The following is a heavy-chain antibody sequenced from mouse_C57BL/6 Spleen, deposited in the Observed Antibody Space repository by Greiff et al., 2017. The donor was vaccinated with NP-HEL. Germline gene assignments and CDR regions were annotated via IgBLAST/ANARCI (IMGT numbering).Heavy chain of an antibody. CDR2: INPNNGGT. CDR1: GYTFTDYY. D-gene: IGHD1-1*01. V-gene: IGHV1-26*01. J-gene: IGHJ2*01. CDR3: AIFYGYYFDY. Sequence: VQLQQSGPELVKPGASVKISCKASGYTFTDYYMNWVKQSHGKSLEWIGDINPNNGGTSYNQKFKGKATLTVDKSSSTAYMELRSLTSEDSAVYYCAIFYGYYFDYWGKGTTLTVSS.